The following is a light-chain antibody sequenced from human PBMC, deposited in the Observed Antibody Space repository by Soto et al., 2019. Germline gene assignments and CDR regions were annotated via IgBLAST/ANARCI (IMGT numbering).Light chain of an antibody. CDR1: QSVGTN. CDR3: QQYNHWLTT. V-gene: IGKV3-15*01. CDR2: YVS. J-gene: IGKJ2*01. Sequence: EIVMTQSPATLSVSPGEGATLSCRASQSVGTNLAWYQHKAGQAPRLLIYYVSTRASGVPARFSASGSGTEFTLTISSLQSEDSAVYYCQQYNHWLTTFGQGTRLEIK.